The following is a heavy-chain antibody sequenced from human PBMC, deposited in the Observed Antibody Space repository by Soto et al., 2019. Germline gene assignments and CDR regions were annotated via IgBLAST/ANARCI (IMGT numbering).Heavy chain of an antibody. J-gene: IGHJ4*02. D-gene: IGHD3-22*01. V-gene: IGHV1-69*13. CDR1: GGTFSSYA. CDR3: ARGPYYYDSSGYSTSDY. CDR2: IIPIFGTA. Sequence: ASVKVSCKASGGTFSSYAISWVRQAPGQGLEWMGGIIPIFGTANYAQKFQGRVTITADESTSTAYMELSSLRSEDTAVYYCARGPYYYDSSGYSTSDYWGQGTLVTVSS.